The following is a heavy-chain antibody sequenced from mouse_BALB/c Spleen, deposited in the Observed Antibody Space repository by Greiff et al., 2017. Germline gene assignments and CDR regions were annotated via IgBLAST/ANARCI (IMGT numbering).Heavy chain of an antibody. Sequence: EVKLMESGAELVRPGALVKLSCKASGFNIKDYYMHWVKQRPEQGLEWIGWIDPENGNTIYDPKFQGKASITADTSSNTAYLQLSSLTSEDTAVYYCAIYYDYAWFAYWGQGTLVTVSA. V-gene: IGHV14-1*02. J-gene: IGHJ3*01. CDR2: IDPENGNT. D-gene: IGHD2-4*01. CDR1: GFNIKDYY. CDR3: AIYYDYAWFAY.